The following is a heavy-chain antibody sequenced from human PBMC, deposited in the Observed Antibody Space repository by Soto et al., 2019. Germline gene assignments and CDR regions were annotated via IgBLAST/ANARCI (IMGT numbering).Heavy chain of an antibody. D-gene: IGHD6-19*01. CDR1: GGSVSSGSYY. J-gene: IGHJ6*04. V-gene: IGHV4-61*01. Sequence: PSETLSLTCTVSGGSVSSGSYYWSWIRQPPGKGLEWIGYIYYSGSTNYNPSLKSRVTISVDTSKNQFSLKLSSVTAADTAVYYCARGIEGWYQGRYYYGMGGWGKGTTVTVAS. CDR3: ARGIEGWYQGRYYYGMGG. CDR2: IYYSGST.